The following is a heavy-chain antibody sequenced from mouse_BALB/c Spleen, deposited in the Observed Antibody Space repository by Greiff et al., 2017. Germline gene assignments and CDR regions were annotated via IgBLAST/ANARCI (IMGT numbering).Heavy chain of an antibody. V-gene: IGHV14-3*02. J-gene: IGHJ4*01. CDR1: GFNIKDTY. Sequence: EVQLQQSGAELVKPGASVKLSCTASGFNIKDTYMHWVKQRPEQGLEWIGRIDPANGNTKYDPKFQGKATITADTSSNTAYLQLSSLTSEDTAVYYCARSSLYYGSRTGGYYAMDYWGQGTSVTVSS. CDR2: IDPANGNT. CDR3: ARSSLYYGSRTGGYYAMDY. D-gene: IGHD1-1*01.